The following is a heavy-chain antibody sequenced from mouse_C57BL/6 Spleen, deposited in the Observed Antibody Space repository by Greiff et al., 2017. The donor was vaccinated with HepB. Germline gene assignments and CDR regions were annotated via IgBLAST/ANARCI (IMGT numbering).Heavy chain of an antibody. V-gene: IGHV5-6*01. CDR2: ISSGGSYT. D-gene: IGHD1-1*01. CDR3: ASLYGSSPYWYFDV. J-gene: IGHJ1*03. Sequence: EVKLVESGGDLVKPGGSLKLSCAASGFTFSSYGMSWVRQTPDKRLEWVATISSGGSYTYYPDSVKGRFTISRDNAKNTLYLQVSSLKSEDTAMYYCASLYGSSPYWYFDVWGTGTTVTVSS. CDR1: GFTFSSYG.